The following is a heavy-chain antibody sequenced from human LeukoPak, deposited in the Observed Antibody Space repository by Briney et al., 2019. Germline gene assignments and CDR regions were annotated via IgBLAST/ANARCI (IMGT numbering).Heavy chain of an antibody. CDR3: ARVLGCSTTSCYAAYIDS. V-gene: IGHV4-59*01. J-gene: IGHJ4*02. Sequence: PSETLSLTCTVSGGSISSYYWIWIRQPPGKGLEWIGYIYYRGRTNYNPSLKSRVTISVDTSKNQSSLKLSSVTAADTAVYYCARVLGCSTTSCYAAYIDSWGQGTLVTVSS. CDR1: GGSISSYY. D-gene: IGHD2-2*01. CDR2: IYYRGRT.